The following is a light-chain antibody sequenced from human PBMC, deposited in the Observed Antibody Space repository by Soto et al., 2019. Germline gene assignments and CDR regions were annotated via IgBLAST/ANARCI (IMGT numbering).Light chain of an antibody. CDR3: SSYSISTAYL. J-gene: IGLJ1*01. Sequence: QSALTQPASVSGSPGQSITISCTGTSSDVGGYDYVSWYQLHPGKAPKLMVFEVNNRPSGVSYRFSGSKSGNTASLTISGLQAEDEADYFCSSYSISTAYLFRNRTKVTVL. CDR1: SSDVGGYDY. CDR2: EVN. V-gene: IGLV2-14*01.